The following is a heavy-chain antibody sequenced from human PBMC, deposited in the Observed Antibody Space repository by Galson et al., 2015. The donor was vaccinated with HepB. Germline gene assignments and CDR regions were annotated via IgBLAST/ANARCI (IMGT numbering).Heavy chain of an antibody. CDR1: GGSISSYY. V-gene: IGHV4-59*01. J-gene: IGHJ3*02. CDR3: ARGGGIDDAFDI. CDR2: IYYSGST. Sequence: LSLTCTVSGGSISSYYWSWIRQPPGKGLEWVGYIYYSGSTNYNPSLKSRVTISVDTSKNQFSLKLSSVTAADTAVYYCARGGGIDDAFDIWGQGTMVTVSS.